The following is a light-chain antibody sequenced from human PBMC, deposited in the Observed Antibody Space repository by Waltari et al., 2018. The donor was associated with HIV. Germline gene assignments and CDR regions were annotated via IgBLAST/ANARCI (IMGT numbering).Light chain of an antibody. J-gene: IGLJ2*01. Sequence: QSVLTQPPSASEIPGQRVTISCTGGNSNVGSYYVYWYQQVPGTAPQLLVYSDSQRRSGGPDRVSVAKSGTSASPGICVVSSEDEGDYYCATWDDSLNGGIFGGGTKLTVL. CDR1: NSNVGSYY. CDR3: ATWDDSLNGGI. V-gene: IGLV1-47*03. CDR2: SDS.